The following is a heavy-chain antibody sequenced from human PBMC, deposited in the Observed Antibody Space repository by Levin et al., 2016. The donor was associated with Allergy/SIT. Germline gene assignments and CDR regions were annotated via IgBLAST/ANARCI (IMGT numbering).Heavy chain of an antibody. D-gene: IGHD1-7*01. V-gene: IGHV1-69*01. CDR2: IIPIFGTA. CDR3: ARFLPANWNYGYYYYYGMDV. Sequence: WVRQAPGQGLEWMGGIIPIFGTANYAQKFQGRVTITADESTSTAYMELSSLRSEDTAVYYCARFLPANWNYGYYYYYGMDVWGQGTTVTVSS. J-gene: IGHJ6*02.